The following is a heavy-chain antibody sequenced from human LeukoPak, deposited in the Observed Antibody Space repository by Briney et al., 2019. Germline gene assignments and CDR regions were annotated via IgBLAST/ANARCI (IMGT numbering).Heavy chain of an antibody. V-gene: IGHV3-7*01. D-gene: IGHD3-10*01. CDR2: IKQDGSEK. Sequence: PGGSLRLSCAASGFTFSSYWMSWVRQAPGKGLEWVANIKQDGSEKYYVDSVKGRFTISRDNAKNSLYLQMNSLRAEDTAVYYCARDPHCGSGSYWDYWGQGTLVTVSS. CDR1: GFTFSSYW. J-gene: IGHJ4*02. CDR3: ARDPHCGSGSYWDY.